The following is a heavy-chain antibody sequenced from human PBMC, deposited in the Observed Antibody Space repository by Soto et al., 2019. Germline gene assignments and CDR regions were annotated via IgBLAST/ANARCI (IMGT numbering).Heavy chain of an antibody. Sequence: SETLSLTCNVSNGSLNLYYWSWIRQPPGKELEWIGNIYYRGTTNYNPSLQGRVTMSIDTSKNQFSLMLTSVTAADTAVYYCTRVATAVPSWGRGVLVTVSS. D-gene: IGHD5-18*01. J-gene: IGHJ5*02. V-gene: IGHV4-59*12. CDR2: IYYRGTT. CDR1: NGSLNLYY. CDR3: TRVATAVPS.